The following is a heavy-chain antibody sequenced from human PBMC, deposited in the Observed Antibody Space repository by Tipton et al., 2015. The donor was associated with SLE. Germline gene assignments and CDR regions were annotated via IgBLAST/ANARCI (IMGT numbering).Heavy chain of an antibody. J-gene: IGHJ6*02. CDR1: GYTFTTYG. Sequence: QVQLVQSGSELKKPGASVTVSCKASGYTFTTYGISWVRQAPGQGLEWMGWISTYNGNTNYAQKLQGRVTMTSDTSTSTAYMELRSLRSDDTAIYYCARVRVDTAMAQRVDYGMDVWGQGTTVTVSS. CDR3: ARVRVDTAMAQRVDYGMDV. V-gene: IGHV1-18*01. CDR2: ISTYNGNT. D-gene: IGHD5-18*01.